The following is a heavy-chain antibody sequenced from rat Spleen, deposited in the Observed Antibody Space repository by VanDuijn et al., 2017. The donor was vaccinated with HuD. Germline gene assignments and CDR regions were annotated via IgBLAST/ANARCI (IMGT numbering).Heavy chain of an antibody. CDR1: GFTFSDYY. Sequence: EVQLVESDGGLVQPGRSLKLSCAASGFTFSDYYMAWVRQAPTKGLEWVAYISAGGGDTYYRYSVKGRFTISRDNAKSSLYLQMSSLKSEDTATYYCTRLGDTHYGYNPLDAWGQGASVTVSS. CDR3: TRLGDTHYGYNPLDA. J-gene: IGHJ4*01. D-gene: IGHD1-9*01. CDR2: ISAGGGDT. V-gene: IGHV5-25*01.